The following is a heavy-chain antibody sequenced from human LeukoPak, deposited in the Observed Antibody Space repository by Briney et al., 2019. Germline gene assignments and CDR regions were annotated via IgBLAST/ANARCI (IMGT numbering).Heavy chain of an antibody. D-gene: IGHD1-26*01. CDR1: GGSISSYY. V-gene: IGHV4-39*01. Sequence: SETLSLTCTVSGGSISSYYWGWIRQPPGKGLEWIGSIYYSGSTYYNPSLKSQVTISVDTSKNQFSLKLSSVTAADTAVYYCARVGSYYYYYYMDVWGKGTTVTVSS. CDR2: IYYSGST. CDR3: ARVGSYYYYYYMDV. J-gene: IGHJ6*03.